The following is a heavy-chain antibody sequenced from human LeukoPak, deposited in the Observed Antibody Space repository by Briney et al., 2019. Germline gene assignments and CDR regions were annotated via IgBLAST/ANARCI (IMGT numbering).Heavy chain of an antibody. CDR3: ARAYSANIVVVPAAMSYYYYYYMDV. D-gene: IGHD2-2*01. Sequence: SVEVSCKASGGTFSSYAISWVRQAPGQGLEWMGGIIPIFGTANYAQKFQGRVTITADESTSTAYMELRSLRSDDTAVYYCARAYSANIVVVPAAMSYYYYYYMDVWGKGTTVTVSS. J-gene: IGHJ6*03. CDR1: GGTFSSYA. CDR2: IIPIFGTA. V-gene: IGHV1-69*01.